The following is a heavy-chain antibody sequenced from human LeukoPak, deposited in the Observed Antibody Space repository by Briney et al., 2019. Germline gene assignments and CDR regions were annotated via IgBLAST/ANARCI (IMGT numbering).Heavy chain of an antibody. CDR2: ISYDGRNI. V-gene: IGHV3-30*18. J-gene: IGHJ4*02. CDR3: AKGPLRGTAAAIDY. Sequence: GGSLRLSCAASGFTFTSYSMNWVRQAPGKGLEWVAVISYDGRNIHYPDSVKGRFTISRDISTDTLWLQMDSLRTEDTAVYYCAKGPLRGTAAAIDYWGQGTLVTVSS. D-gene: IGHD2-2*01. CDR1: GFTFTSYS.